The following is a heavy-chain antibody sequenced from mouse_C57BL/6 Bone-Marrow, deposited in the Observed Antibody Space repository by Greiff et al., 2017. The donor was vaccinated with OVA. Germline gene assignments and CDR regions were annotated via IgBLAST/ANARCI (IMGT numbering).Heavy chain of an antibody. V-gene: IGHV1-64*01. D-gene: IGHD3-2*02. CDR1: GYTFTSYW. CDR3: ARSGRFAY. J-gene: IGHJ3*01. CDR2: IHPNSGST. Sequence: QVQLQQSGAELVKPGASLKLSCKASGYTFTSYWMHWVKQRPGQGLEWIGMIHPNSGSTNYNEKFKSKATLTVDKSSSTAYMQLSSLTSEDSALYYCARSGRFAYWGQGTLVTVSA.